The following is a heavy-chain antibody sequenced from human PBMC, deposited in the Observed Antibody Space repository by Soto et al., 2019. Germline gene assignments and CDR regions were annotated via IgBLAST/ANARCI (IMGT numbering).Heavy chain of an antibody. J-gene: IGHJ5*02. CDR1: GGSFSGYY. D-gene: IGHD6-13*01. CDR2: INHSGST. V-gene: IGHV4-34*01. CDR3: ARVKPQMYSSSWDNWFDP. Sequence: KTSETLSLTCAVYGGSFSGYYWSWIRQPPGKGLEWIGEINHSGSTNYNPSLKSRVTISVDTSKNQFSLKLSSVTAADTAVYYCARVKPQMYSSSWDNWFDPWGQGTLVTVSS.